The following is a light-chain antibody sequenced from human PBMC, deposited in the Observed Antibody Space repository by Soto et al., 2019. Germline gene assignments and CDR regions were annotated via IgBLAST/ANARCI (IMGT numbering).Light chain of an antibody. CDR3: TSYTTSSTLYV. Sequence: QSALTQPASVSGSPGQSITISCTGTSSDVGSYNLVSWYQHHPGKAPKLMIYAVSNRPSGVSNRFSGSKSGSTASLTISGLQTEDEAYYFCTSYTTSSTLYVFGTGTKVTVL. J-gene: IGLJ1*01. V-gene: IGLV2-14*02. CDR1: SSDVGSYNL. CDR2: AVS.